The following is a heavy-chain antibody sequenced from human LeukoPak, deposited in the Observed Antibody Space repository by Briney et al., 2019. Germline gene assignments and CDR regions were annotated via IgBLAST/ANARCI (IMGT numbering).Heavy chain of an antibody. J-gene: IGHJ3*02. D-gene: IGHD2-2*01. V-gene: IGHV3-33*06. Sequence: GGSLRLSCAASGFTFSSYGMHWVRQAPGKGLEWVAVIWYDGSNKYYADSVKGPFTISRDNSKNTLYLQMNSLRPEDTAVYYSAKVKPQLLWSGAFNIWGQGTMVTVSS. CDR3: AKVKPQLLWSGAFNI. CDR2: IWYDGSNK. CDR1: GFTFSSYG.